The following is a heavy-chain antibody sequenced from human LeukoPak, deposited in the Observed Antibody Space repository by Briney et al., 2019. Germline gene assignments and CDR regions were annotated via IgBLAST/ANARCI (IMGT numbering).Heavy chain of an antibody. CDR3: ARVLRYCSGDNCYSGGLGYMDV. D-gene: IGHD2-15*01. CDR1: EFSVGSNY. V-gene: IGHV3-66*01. J-gene: IGHJ6*03. CDR2: IYSGGST. Sequence: PGGSLRLSCAASEFSVGSNYMTWVRQAPGKGLEWVSLIYSGGSTYYADSVKGRFTISRDNSKNTLYLQMNSLRAEDTAVYYCARVLRYCSGDNCYSGGLGYMDVWGKGTTVTISS.